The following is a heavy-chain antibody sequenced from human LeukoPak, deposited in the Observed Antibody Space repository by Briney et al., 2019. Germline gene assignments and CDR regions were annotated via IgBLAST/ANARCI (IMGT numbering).Heavy chain of an antibody. Sequence: GGSLRLSCAASGFTFSSYAMSWVRQAPGKGLEWVSAISSSGSSTYYADSVKGRFTISRHNSKNTLYLQMNSLRAEDTAVYHCAKPKNGYTAFDIWGQGTMVTVSS. J-gene: IGHJ3*02. D-gene: IGHD3-16*01. CDR1: GFTFSSYA. V-gene: IGHV3-23*01. CDR3: AKPKNGYTAFDI. CDR2: ISSSGSST.